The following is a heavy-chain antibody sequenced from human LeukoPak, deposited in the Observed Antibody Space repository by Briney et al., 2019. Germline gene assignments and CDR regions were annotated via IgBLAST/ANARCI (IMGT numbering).Heavy chain of an antibody. V-gene: IGHV3-33*01. D-gene: IGHD6-19*01. CDR1: GLAFSSFG. CDR3: PRESASYSSGTNRFDP. CDR2: VWYDGGNK. Sequence: GGSLRLSCAASGLAFSSFGMHWVRQAPGKGREWVALVWYDGGNKYYADSVKGRFTISRDNSKNTLYLQMNSLSAEETALYYCPRESASYSSGTNRFDPWGQGTLVTVSS. J-gene: IGHJ5*02.